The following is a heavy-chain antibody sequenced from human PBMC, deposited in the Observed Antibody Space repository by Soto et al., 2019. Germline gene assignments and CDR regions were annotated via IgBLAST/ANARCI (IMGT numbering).Heavy chain of an antibody. V-gene: IGHV2-5*01. CDR1: GFSLKTGGAG. CDR2: IYWNEDK. Sequence: QITLKESGPTLVKPTQTLTLTCTFSGFSLKTGGAGVGWIRQPPGKALEWLALIYWNEDKRYSTSLNSRLTITKDTSKNQVVLTMTNMDPVDTATYYCAHRGYGDYPRDNWFDPWGQGTLVTVSS. D-gene: IGHD4-17*01. CDR3: AHRGYGDYPRDNWFDP. J-gene: IGHJ5*02.